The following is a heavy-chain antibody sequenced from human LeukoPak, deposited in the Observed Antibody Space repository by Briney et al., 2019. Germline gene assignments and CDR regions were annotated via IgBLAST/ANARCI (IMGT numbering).Heavy chain of an antibody. Sequence: GGSLRLSCAASGFTFSSYGMHWVRQAPGKGLEWVAVTSYDGSNKYYADSVKGRFTISRDNSKNTLYLQMNSLRAEDTAVYYCAKDHTIFLDYWGQGTLVTVSS. CDR1: GFTFSSYG. CDR3: AKDHTIFLDY. J-gene: IGHJ4*02. V-gene: IGHV3-30*18. D-gene: IGHD3-9*01. CDR2: TSYDGSNK.